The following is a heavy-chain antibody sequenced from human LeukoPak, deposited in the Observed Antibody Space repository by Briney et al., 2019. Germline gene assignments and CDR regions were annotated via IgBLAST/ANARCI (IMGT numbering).Heavy chain of an antibody. J-gene: IGHJ4*02. CDR3: ARRGYYYELDY. D-gene: IGHD3-22*01. Sequence: SETLSLTCTVSGGSISSNNFYGGLIRQPPGKGLEWIGSIYSGGSTFYNPSLKSRVTLSVDTSKNQFSLKLSSVTATDTAVYYCARRGYYYELDYWGQGTLVTVSS. CDR1: GGSISSNNFY. V-gene: IGHV4-39*01. CDR2: IYSGGST.